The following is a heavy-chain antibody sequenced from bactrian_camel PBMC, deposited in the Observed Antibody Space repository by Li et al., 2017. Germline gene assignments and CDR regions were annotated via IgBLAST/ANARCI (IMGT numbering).Heavy chain of an antibody. D-gene: IGHD2*01. V-gene: IGHV3S1*01. Sequence: HVQLVESGGGLVQPGGSLRLSCVASDFTISSAWTYWVRQAPGKEREGVAAINASGGRTYYRDSVKGRFTISQDNAKNTLYLQMNSLKIEDSGVYYCVTVKYCSGFYCYWTFARWGQGTQVTVS. CDR2: INASGGRT. J-gene: IGHJ4*01. CDR3: VTVKYCSGFYCYWTFAR. CDR1: DFTISSAW.